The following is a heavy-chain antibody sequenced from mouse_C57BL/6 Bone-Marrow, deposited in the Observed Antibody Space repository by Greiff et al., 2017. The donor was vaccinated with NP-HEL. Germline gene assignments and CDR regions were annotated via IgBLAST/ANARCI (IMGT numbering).Heavy chain of an antibody. CDR2: IHPNSGST. CDR3: ARWTEPFAY. D-gene: IGHD6-1*01. CDR1: GYTFTSYW. V-gene: IGHV1-64*01. Sequence: VQLQQPGAELVKPGASVKLSCKASGYTFTSYWMHWVKQRPGQGLEWIGMIHPNSGSTNYNEKFKSKATLTVDKSSSTAYMQLSSLTSEDSAVYYCARWTEPFAYWGQGTLVTVSA. J-gene: IGHJ3*01.